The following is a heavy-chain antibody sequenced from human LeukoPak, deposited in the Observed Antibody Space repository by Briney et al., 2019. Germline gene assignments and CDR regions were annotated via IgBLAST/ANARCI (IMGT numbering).Heavy chain of an antibody. CDR2: ISGSGGST. D-gene: IGHD3-9*01. CDR1: GFTFSSYG. J-gene: IGHJ5*02. V-gene: IGHV3-23*01. CDR3: AKEGSYYDILTGSQIPFDP. Sequence: GGSLRLSCAASGFTFSSYGMSWVRQAPGKGLEWVSAISGSGGSTYYADSVKGRFTISRDNSKNRLYLQMNSLRAEDTAVYYCAKEGSYYDILTGSQIPFDPWGQGTLVTVSS.